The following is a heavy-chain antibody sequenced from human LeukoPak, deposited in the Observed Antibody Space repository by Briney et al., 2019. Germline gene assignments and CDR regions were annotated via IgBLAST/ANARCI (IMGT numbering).Heavy chain of an antibody. CDR2: IYIADTT. D-gene: IGHD3-3*01. CDR3: VRISHDFWSAHSNLQYYLDF. Sequence: GGSLRLSCAASGFTIKNTYMTWVRQAPQKGLEWVSEIYIADTTHYADSVKGRFTISRDRSKNTLYLQMNDLRVEDTAVYYCVRISHDFWSAHSNLQYYLDFWGQGTLVTVSS. J-gene: IGHJ4*02. CDR1: GFTIKNTY. V-gene: IGHV3-53*01.